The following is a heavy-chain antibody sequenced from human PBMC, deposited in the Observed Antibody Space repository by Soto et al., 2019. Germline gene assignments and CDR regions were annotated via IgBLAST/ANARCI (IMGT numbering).Heavy chain of an antibody. Sequence: QVQLQQSGPGLVKPSETLSLTCAVSGASINDNNWWSWVRQTPGKGLAWIGEVVHWGTTNYNPSLRSRVTISMDKPNNQISLTLSSVTAADSALYYCARHIGVTGTRGFDYWGQGTLVTVSS. CDR1: GASINDNNW. V-gene: IGHV4-4*02. CDR3: ARHIGVTGTRGFDY. D-gene: IGHD6-19*01. CDR2: VVHWGTT. J-gene: IGHJ4*02.